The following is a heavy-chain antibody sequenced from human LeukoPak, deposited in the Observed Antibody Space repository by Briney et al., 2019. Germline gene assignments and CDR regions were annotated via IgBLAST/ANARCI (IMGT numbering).Heavy chain of an antibody. J-gene: IGHJ4*02. V-gene: IGHV3-48*01. D-gene: IGHD2-15*01. CDR1: GFAFSPYA. Sequence: PGGSLRLSCAASGFAFSPYAMNWVRQAPGKGLEWVSFITGDSNTINYADSMKGRFTVSRDNAENSLYLQMNSLSAEDTAVYYCARDRMGGSFDYWGQGTLVTVSS. CDR2: ITGDSNTI. CDR3: ARDRMGGSFDY.